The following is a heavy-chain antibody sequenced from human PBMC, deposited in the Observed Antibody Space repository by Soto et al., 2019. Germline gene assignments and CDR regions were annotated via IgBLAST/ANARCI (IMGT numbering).Heavy chain of an antibody. CDR3: ARVWRGLGP. CDR1: GGSISPYY. Sequence: PSETLSLTCIVLGGSISPYYWSWIRQPPGKGLECIGYIYYTGSTNYNPSLKSRVTMSVDRSKNQFSLNLRSVTAADTAVYYCARVWRGLGPWRQGTVVTVSS. J-gene: IGHJ5*02. D-gene: IGHD3-10*01. V-gene: IGHV4-59*01. CDR2: IYYTGST.